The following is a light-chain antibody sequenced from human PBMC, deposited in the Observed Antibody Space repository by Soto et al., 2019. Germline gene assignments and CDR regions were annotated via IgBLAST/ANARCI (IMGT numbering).Light chain of an antibody. CDR2: DAS. V-gene: IGKV1-5*01. CDR3: QQYDSSSPT. CDR1: QKISVW. J-gene: IGKJ2*01. Sequence: DIQMTQSPSTLSASVGDGVTITCRASQKISVWLAWYQQRPGKAPKFLIYDASSLETGVPSRFSGSGSGTEFILTILSLQPDDFATYYCQQYDSSSPTFGQGTKLEIK.